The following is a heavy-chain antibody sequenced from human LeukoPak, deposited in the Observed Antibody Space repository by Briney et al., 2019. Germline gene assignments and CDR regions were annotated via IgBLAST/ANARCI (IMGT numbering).Heavy chain of an antibody. CDR3: ASITGYFDWSLSGEPFDY. CDR1: GYTFTGYY. Sequence: ASVKVSCKASGYTFTGYYMHWVRQAPGQGLEWMGWINPNSGGTNYAQKFQGRVTMTRDTSISTAYMELSRLRSDDTAVYYCASITGYFDWSLSGEPFDYWGQGTLVTVSS. V-gene: IGHV1-2*02. D-gene: IGHD3-9*01. CDR2: INPNSGGT. J-gene: IGHJ4*02.